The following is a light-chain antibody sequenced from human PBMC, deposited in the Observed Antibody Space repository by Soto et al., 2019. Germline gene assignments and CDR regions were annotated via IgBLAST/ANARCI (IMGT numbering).Light chain of an antibody. CDR1: QSVSSY. Sequence: EIVLTQSPATLSLSPGERATLSCRASQSVSSYLAWYQQKPGQAPRLLIYDASTRATGIPARFSGSGSGTEFTLHISSLKPEDFAVYYCQQYHNWPPKYTFGQGTKVDIK. V-gene: IGKV3-11*01. CDR2: DAS. CDR3: QQYHNWPPKYT. J-gene: IGKJ2*01.